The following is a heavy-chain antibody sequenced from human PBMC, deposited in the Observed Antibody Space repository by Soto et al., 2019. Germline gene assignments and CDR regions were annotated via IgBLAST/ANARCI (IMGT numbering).Heavy chain of an antibody. CDR3: ARAPDYYDSSGSLGNYYYGMDV. Sequence: SETLSLTCTVSGGSISSGDYYWSWIRQPPGKGLEWIVYIYYSGSTYYNPSLKSRVTISVDTSKNQFSLKLSSVTAADTAVYYCARAPDYYDSSGSLGNYYYGMDVWGQGTTVTVSS. D-gene: IGHD3-22*01. CDR2: IYYSGST. CDR1: GGSISSGDYY. J-gene: IGHJ6*02. V-gene: IGHV4-30-4*01.